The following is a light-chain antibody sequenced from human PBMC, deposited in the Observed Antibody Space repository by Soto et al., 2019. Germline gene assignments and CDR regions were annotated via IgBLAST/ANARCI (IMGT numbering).Light chain of an antibody. CDR1: SSDVGGYNH. J-gene: IGLJ2*01. CDR3: SSLTSGSTRWV. CDR2: EVS. Sequence: QSVLTQPASVSGSPGQSITISCTGTSSDVGGYNHVSWYQHHPGKAPKLMIYEVSNRPSGVSNRFSGSKSGNTASLTISGLQAEDEADYYCSSLTSGSTRWVFGGGTKLTVL. V-gene: IGLV2-14*01.